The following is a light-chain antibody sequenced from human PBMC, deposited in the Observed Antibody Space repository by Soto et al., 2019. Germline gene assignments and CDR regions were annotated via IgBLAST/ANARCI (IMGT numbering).Light chain of an antibody. J-gene: IGKJ1*01. CDR1: QSISNS. CDR3: QQRYSTPWT. V-gene: IGKV1-39*01. CDR2: ATS. Sequence: DIQMTQSPSSLSASVGDRVTITCRASQSISNSLNWYQQKPGKAPKLLIYATSTLQSGVPSRFSGSGSGTDFTLTISSLQPEDFATYYCQQRYSTPWTFGQGTKVEIK.